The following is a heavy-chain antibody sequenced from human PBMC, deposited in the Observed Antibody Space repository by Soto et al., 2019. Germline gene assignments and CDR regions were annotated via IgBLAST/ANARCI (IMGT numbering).Heavy chain of an antibody. Sequence: EVQLVESGGGLVQPGRSLRLSCAASGFTFDDYAMHWVRQAPGKGLEWVSGISWNSGSIGYADSVKGRFTISRDNAKNSLYLQMNSLRAEDTALYYCAQDFVGEAPTGTWGFAYWGQGTLVTVSS. D-gene: IGHD1-1*01. J-gene: IGHJ4*02. V-gene: IGHV3-9*01. CDR2: ISWNSGSI. CDR1: GFTFDDYA. CDR3: AQDFVGEAPTGTWGFAY.